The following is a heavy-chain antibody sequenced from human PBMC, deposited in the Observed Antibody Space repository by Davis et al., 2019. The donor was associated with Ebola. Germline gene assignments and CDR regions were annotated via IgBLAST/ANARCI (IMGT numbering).Heavy chain of an antibody. Sequence: GSLRLSCTVSGGSISSSSYYWGWIRQPPGKGLEWIGSIYYSGSTYYNPSLKSRVTISVDTSKNQFSLKLSSVTAADTAVYYCARHGGRRITIFGVVMAPSGFDYWGQGTLVTVSS. J-gene: IGHJ4*02. D-gene: IGHD3-3*01. V-gene: IGHV4-39*01. CDR3: ARHGGRRITIFGVVMAPSGFDY. CDR2: IYYSGST. CDR1: GGSISSSSYY.